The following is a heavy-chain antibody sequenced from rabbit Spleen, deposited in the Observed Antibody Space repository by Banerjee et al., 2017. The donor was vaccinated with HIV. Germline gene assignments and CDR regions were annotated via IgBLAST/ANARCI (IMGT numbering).Heavy chain of an antibody. V-gene: IGHV1S45*01. Sequence: QEQLEESGGGLFQPGGSLAVTCKASGFTISSSYYVMCWVRQAPGKGLEWIACINAVTGRPVYASWAKGRFTFSKTSSTTVTLQMTSLTAADTATYFCARDPYYAGDTGYGYVSWGPGTLVTVS. CDR1: GFTISSSYYV. CDR2: INAVTGRP. D-gene: IGHD6-1*01. CDR3: ARDPYYAGDTGYGYVS. J-gene: IGHJ4*01.